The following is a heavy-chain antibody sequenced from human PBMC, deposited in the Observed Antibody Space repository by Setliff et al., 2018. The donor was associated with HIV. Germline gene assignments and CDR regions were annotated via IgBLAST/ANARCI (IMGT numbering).Heavy chain of an antibody. CDR3: RSYYYDSSGYYWGEYYFDY. Sequence: SETLSLTCTVSGGSISSSSYYWGWIRQPPGKGLECIGSIYYSGSTYYNPSLKSRVTISVDTSKNQFSLKLSSVTAADTAVYYCRSYYYDSSGYYWGEYYFDYWGQGTLVTVSS. J-gene: IGHJ4*02. CDR1: GGSISSSSYY. D-gene: IGHD3-22*01. CDR2: IYYSGST. V-gene: IGHV4-39*01.